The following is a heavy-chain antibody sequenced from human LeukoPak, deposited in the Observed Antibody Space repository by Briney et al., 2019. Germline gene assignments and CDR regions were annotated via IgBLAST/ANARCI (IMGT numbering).Heavy chain of an antibody. V-gene: IGHV3-21*06. CDR2: ITSTSGDM. J-gene: IGHJ4*02. CDR3: ARAAGHYFDY. Sequence: PGGSLRLSCAASGFTFRSYSMNWVRQAPGKGLEWVSFITSTSGDMLYADSVKGRFTISRDNAKNTLYLQTNSLRAEDTAVYFCARAAGHYFDYWGQGSLLTVSS. D-gene: IGHD3-10*01. CDR1: GFTFRSYS.